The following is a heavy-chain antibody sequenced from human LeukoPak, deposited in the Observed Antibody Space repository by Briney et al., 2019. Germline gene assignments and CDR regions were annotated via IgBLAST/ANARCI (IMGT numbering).Heavy chain of an antibody. CDR3: ARDSDYYGSGINWFDP. D-gene: IGHD3-10*01. Sequence: ASVKVSCKASGYTFTGYYMHWVRQAPGQGLEWMGWINPNSGGTNYAQKFQGRVTMTRDTSISTAYMELSRLRSDDTAVYYCARDSDYYGSGINWFDPWGQGTLVTVSS. J-gene: IGHJ5*02. CDR1: GYTFTGYY. CDR2: INPNSGGT. V-gene: IGHV1-2*02.